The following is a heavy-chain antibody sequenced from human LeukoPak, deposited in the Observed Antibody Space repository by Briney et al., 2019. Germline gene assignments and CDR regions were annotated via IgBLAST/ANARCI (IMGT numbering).Heavy chain of an antibody. CDR3: AKDNGIVAPSIPLDY. D-gene: IGHD5-12*01. Sequence: GGSLSLSCAASGFTFSSFGMSWVRQAPGKGLEWVSVISGSGGSTYYADSVKGRFTISRDNSKNTLYLQMNSLRAEDTAVYYCAKDNGIVAPSIPLDYWGQGTLVTVSS. J-gene: IGHJ4*02. CDR2: ISGSGGST. CDR1: GFTFSSFG. V-gene: IGHV3-23*01.